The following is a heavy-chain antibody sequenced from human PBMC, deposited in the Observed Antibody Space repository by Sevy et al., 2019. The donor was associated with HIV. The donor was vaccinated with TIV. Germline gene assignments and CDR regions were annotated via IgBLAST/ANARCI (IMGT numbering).Heavy chain of an antibody. CDR1: GFTFSIYT. Sequence: GGSLRLSCAASGFTFSIYTMSWVRQAPGKGLEWVSTFCFGGSTIHHADSVKGRFTISRDNSKNTLYLQMNSLRADDMAVYYCAREGCTVPHDYWGQGTLVTVSS. D-gene: IGHD2-8*02. CDR2: FCFGGSTI. V-gene: IGHV3-23*01. CDR3: AREGCTVPHDY. J-gene: IGHJ4*02.